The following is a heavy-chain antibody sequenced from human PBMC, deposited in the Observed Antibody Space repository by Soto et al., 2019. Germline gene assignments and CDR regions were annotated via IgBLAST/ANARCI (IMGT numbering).Heavy chain of an antibody. CDR2: IYYSGST. CDR3: ARDQEVNYSNYGGSDYYYGMDV. Sequence: TLSLTCTVSGGSISSGGYYWSWIRQHPGKGLEWIGYIYYSGSTYYNPSLKSRVTISVDTSKKQFSLKLSSVTAADTAVYYCARDQEVNYSNYGGSDYYYGMDVWGQGTTVTVS. V-gene: IGHV4-31*03. D-gene: IGHD4-4*01. J-gene: IGHJ6*02. CDR1: GGSISSGGYY.